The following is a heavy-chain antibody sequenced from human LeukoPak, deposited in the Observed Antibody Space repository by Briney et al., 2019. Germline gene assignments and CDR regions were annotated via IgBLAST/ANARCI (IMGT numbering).Heavy chain of an antibody. CDR1: GFTVSSNY. CDR3: ASWPGGWYGEDS. J-gene: IGHJ4*02. D-gene: IGHD6-19*01. Sequence: GGSLRLSCEASGFTVSSNYMSWVRQAPGKGLEWVSVIYGGGSTYYADSVKGRFTISRDASKNTLYLQMNSLRAEDTAVYYCASWPGGWYGEDSWGQGTLVTVSS. CDR2: IYGGGST. V-gene: IGHV3-53*01.